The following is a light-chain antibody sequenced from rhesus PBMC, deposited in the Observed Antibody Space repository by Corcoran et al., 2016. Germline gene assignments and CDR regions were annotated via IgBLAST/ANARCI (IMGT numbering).Light chain of an antibody. V-gene: IGKV2S20*01. CDR1: QSLLDSEDGNTY. CDR3: MQGIEYPFT. Sequence: DIVMTQTPLSLPVTPGEPASISCRSSQSLLDSEDGNTYLEWYLQKPGQSPQPLIYEGSNRASGVPDRFSGGGSDTDCKLKISRVEAEDVGVYTCMQGIEYPFTFGPGTKLDIK. J-gene: IGKJ3*01. CDR2: EGS.